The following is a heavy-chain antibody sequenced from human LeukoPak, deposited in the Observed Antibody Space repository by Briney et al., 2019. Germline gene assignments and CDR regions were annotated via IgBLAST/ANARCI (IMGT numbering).Heavy chain of an antibody. CDR3: IASLTGIQDY. Sequence: GGSLKLSCAASGFTFSGSAMHWVRQASGKGLEWVGRIRSKANSYATAYAASVKGRFTISRDDSKNTAFLQMDSLKTVDTAMYYCIASLTGIQDYWGQGTLVTVSS. D-gene: IGHD1-20*01. CDR2: IRSKANSYAT. CDR1: GFTFSGSA. J-gene: IGHJ4*02. V-gene: IGHV3-73*01.